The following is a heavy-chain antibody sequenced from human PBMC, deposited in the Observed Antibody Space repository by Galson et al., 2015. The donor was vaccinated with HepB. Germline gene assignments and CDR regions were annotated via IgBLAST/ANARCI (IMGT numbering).Heavy chain of an antibody. CDR2: TYYRSKWFN. CDR3: ARSGSGNYHY. J-gene: IGHJ4*02. V-gene: IGHV6-1*01. D-gene: IGHD1-26*01. CDR1: GDSVSSNSPT. Sequence: CAISGDSVSSNSPTWDWIRQSPSRGLEWLGRTYYRSKWFNDYAVSVKGRITINPDTSKNQFSLQLNSVTPEDTAVYYCARSGSGNYHYWGQVTLVTVSS.